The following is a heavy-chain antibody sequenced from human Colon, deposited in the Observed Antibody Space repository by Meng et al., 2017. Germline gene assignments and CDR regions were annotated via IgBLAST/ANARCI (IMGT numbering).Heavy chain of an antibody. Sequence: EVQLVESGGGLVKPGESLRLSCAASGFTFINYSVVWVRQAAGKGLEWVSSISSSSAYIYYADSVKGRFPISRDNAKNSVYLQMNSLRAEDTAVYYCARIVGDGPDYWGQGTLVTVSS. CDR3: ARIVGDGPDY. J-gene: IGHJ4*02. D-gene: IGHD3-16*01. CDR1: GFTFINYS. CDR2: ISSSSAYI. V-gene: IGHV3-21*01.